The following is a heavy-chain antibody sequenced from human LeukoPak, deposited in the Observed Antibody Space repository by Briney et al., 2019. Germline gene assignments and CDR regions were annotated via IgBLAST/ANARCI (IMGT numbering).Heavy chain of an antibody. CDR1: GYTFISYY. CDR3: ARVGESYYDFWSGSTPMGY. Sequence: ASVKVSCKASGYTFISYYMHWVRQAPGRGLEWMGKTNPSGGSTSYAQKFQGRVTMTRDTSTSTVYMELSSLRSDDTAVYYCARVGESYYDFWSGSTPMGYWGQGTLVTVSS. J-gene: IGHJ4*02. V-gene: IGHV1-46*01. CDR2: TNPSGGST. D-gene: IGHD3-3*01.